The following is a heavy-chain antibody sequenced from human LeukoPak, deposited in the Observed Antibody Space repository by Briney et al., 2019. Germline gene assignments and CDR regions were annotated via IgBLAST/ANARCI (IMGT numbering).Heavy chain of an antibody. V-gene: IGHV1-2*04. J-gene: IGHJ4*02. CDR3: ATNWNQGSFDY. CDR1: GYTFTSYG. CDR2: INPNSGGT. Sequence: ASVTVSCKASGYTFTSYGISWVRQAPGQGLEWMGWINPNSGGTNYAQKFQGWVTMTRDTSISTAYMELSRLRSDDTAVYYCATNWNQGSFDYWGQGTLVTVSS. D-gene: IGHD1-1*01.